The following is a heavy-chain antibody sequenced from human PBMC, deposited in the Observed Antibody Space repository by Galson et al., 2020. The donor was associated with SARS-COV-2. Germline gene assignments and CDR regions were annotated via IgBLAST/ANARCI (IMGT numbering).Heavy chain of an antibody. D-gene: IGHD5-18*01. CDR3: ARDRGKLELWKTGGGFDH. J-gene: IGHJ4*02. Sequence: ASETLSLTCTVSGGSLRSGGYYWSWLRQHPGKGLEWIGDIDDSGSTHYNPSLKSRVTISVDTSKNQFSLKLSSVTAADTAVYYCARDRGKLELWKTGGGFDHWGQGTLVNVSS. CDR2: IDDSGST. V-gene: IGHV4-31*03. CDR1: GGSLRSGGYY.